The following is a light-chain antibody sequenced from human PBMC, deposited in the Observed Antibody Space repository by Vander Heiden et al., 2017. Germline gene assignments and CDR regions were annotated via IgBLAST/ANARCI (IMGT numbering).Light chain of an antibody. CDR1: QSVSSSY. J-gene: IGKJ2*01. CDR3: QQDGSSPPYT. Sequence: EIVLTQSPGTLSLSPGERATLSCRASQSVSSSYLAWYQQKPGQAPRLLIYGASSRATSIPDRFSGSGSGTDFTLTISRLEPEDFAVYYCQQDGSSPPYTFEQASKLEIK. CDR2: GAS. V-gene: IGKV3-20*01.